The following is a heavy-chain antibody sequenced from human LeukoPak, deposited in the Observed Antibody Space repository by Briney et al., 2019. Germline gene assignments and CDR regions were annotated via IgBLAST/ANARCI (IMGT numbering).Heavy chain of an antibody. CDR2: IYYSGST. V-gene: IGHV4-59*08. D-gene: IGHD3-10*01. Sequence: SETLSLTCTVSGGSISSYYWSWIRQPPGKGLEWIGYIYYSGSTNYNPSLKSRVTISVDTSKNQFSLKLSSVTAADTAMYYCARHGVSGYYGSGSYYNWFDPWGQGTLVTVSS. CDR1: GGSISSYY. J-gene: IGHJ5*02. CDR3: ARHGVSGYYGSGSYYNWFDP.